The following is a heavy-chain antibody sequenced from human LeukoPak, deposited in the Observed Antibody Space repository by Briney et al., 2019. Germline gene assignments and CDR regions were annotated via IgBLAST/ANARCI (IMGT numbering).Heavy chain of an antibody. V-gene: IGHV1-2*02. CDR1: GYTFSAYY. Sequence: GASVKVSCTASGYTFSAYYIHWIRQAPGQGLEWMGWINPYSDGTNCAQKFQGRVTMTGDRSISTVYMELSGLKSDDTAVYYCARDPPTVSTGWYFDLWGRGTLVTVSS. CDR3: ARDPPTVSTGWYFDL. D-gene: IGHD4-17*01. CDR2: INPYSDGT. J-gene: IGHJ2*01.